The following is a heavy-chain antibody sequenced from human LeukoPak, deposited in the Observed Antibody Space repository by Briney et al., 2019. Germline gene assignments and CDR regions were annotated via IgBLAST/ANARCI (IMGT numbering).Heavy chain of an antibody. CDR3: AISSSSTGPAFDI. V-gene: IGHV1-69*13. J-gene: IGHJ3*02. CDR2: IIPIFGTA. D-gene: IGHD6-6*01. Sequence: SVKVSCKASGGTFSSYAISWVRQAPGQGLEWMGGIIPIFGTANYAQKFQGRVTITADESTSTAYMELSSLRSEDTAVYYCAISSSSTGPAFDIWGQGTMVTVSS. CDR1: GGTFSSYA.